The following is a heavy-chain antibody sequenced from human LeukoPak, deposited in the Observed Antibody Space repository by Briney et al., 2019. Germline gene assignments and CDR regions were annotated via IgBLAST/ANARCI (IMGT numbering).Heavy chain of an antibody. CDR1: GGSFSGYY. V-gene: IGHV4-34*01. D-gene: IGHD3-10*01. CDR2: INHSGST. Sequence: SETLSLTCAVYGGSFSGYYWSWIRQPPGKGLEWIGEINHSGSTNYNPSLKSRVTISVDTSKNQFFLKLSSVTAADTAVYYCARGLTYVVRGVISYYYGMDVWGKGTTVTVSS. CDR3: ARGLTYVVRGVISYYYGMDV. J-gene: IGHJ6*04.